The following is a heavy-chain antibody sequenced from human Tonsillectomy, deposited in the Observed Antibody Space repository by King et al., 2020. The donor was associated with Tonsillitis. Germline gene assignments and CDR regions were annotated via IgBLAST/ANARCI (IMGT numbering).Heavy chain of an antibody. CDR3: AKDPVEMSTMPSWYFDL. D-gene: IGHD5-24*01. CDR1: GFTFRNYA. V-gene: IGHV3-23*01. CDR2: TTVMGGTT. Sequence: VQLLESGGGLVQPGGSLRLSCSALGFTFRNYAMSGVRQAPGKGPEWVSSTTVMGGTTYYADSVQGRGTISRDKSKNTLYLHMNRLRAEDTAVYYCAKDPVEMSTMPSWYFDLWGRGTLVTVSS. J-gene: IGHJ2*01.